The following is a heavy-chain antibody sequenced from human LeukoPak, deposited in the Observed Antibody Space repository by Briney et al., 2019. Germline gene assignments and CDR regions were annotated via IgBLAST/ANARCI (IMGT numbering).Heavy chain of an antibody. CDR2: IYYSGST. CDR1: GGSIRSSNHY. V-gene: IGHV4-39*07. J-gene: IGHJ4*02. D-gene: IGHD1-1*01. CDR3: VRDRELAY. Sequence: SETLSLTCTVSGGSIRSSNHYWGWIRQPPGKGLEWIGNIYYSGSTHYNPSLESRVTISVDTSKNQFSLKLSSVTAADTAVYYCVRDRELAYWGQGILVTVSS.